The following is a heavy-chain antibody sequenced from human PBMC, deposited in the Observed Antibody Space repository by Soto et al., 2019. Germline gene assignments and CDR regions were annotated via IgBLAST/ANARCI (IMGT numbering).Heavy chain of an antibody. D-gene: IGHD3-3*01. CDR1: GFTFSGSA. Sequence: PGGSLRLSCAASGFTFSGSAMHWVRQASGKGLEWVGRIRSKANSYATAYAASVKGRFTISRDDSKNTAYLQMNSLKTEDTAVYYCTRHYDFWTGSEAYWGQGTLVTVSS. CDR3: TRHYDFWTGSEAY. V-gene: IGHV3-73*01. CDR2: IRSKANSYAT. J-gene: IGHJ4*02.